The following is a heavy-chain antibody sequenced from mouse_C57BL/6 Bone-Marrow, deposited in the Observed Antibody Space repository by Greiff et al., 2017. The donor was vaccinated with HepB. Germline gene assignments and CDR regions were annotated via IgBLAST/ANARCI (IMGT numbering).Heavy chain of an antibody. CDR3: ARFDYDEDY. J-gene: IGHJ2*01. CDR2: INPGSGGT. Sequence: VQLQQSGAELVRPGTSVKVSCKASGYAFTNYLIEWVKQRPGQGLEWIGVINPGSGGTNYNEKFKGKATLTADKSSSTAYMQLSSLTSEDSAVYVCARFDYDEDYWGQGTTLTVSS. D-gene: IGHD2-4*01. CDR1: GYAFTNYL. V-gene: IGHV1-54*01.